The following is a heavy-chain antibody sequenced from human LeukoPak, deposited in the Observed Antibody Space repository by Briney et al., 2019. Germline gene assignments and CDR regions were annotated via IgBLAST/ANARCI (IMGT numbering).Heavy chain of an antibody. J-gene: IGHJ2*01. D-gene: IGHD2-8*01. CDR3: AKDHRRGGYCTNGVCYTPPWYFDL. Sequence: PGGSLRLSCAASGFTFSSYAMHWVRQAPGKGLEWVAVISYDGSNKYYADSVKGRFTISRDNSKNTLYLQMNSLRAEDTAVYYCAKDHRRGGYCTNGVCYTPPWYFDLWGRGTLVTVSS. CDR2: ISYDGSNK. V-gene: IGHV3-30*04. CDR1: GFTFSSYA.